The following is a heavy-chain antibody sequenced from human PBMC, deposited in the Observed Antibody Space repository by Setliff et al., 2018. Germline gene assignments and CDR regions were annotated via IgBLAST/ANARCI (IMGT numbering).Heavy chain of an antibody. Sequence: PSETLSLTCTVSGGSISSSNWWTWVRQPPGKGLEWIGEIYHSGSINYNPSLKSRVTMSVDKSKNQFSLKLSSVTAADTAIYYCARDRSYYASGSFTKWFDYWGQGALVTVSS. CDR3: ARDRSYYASGSFTKWFDY. CDR1: GGSISSSNW. J-gene: IGHJ4*02. CDR2: IYHSGSI. V-gene: IGHV4-4*02. D-gene: IGHD3-10*01.